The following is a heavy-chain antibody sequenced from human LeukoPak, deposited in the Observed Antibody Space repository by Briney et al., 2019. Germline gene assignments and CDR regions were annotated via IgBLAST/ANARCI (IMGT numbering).Heavy chain of an antibody. V-gene: IGHV3-23*01. CDR2: ISGSGVTT. J-gene: IGHJ1*01. CDR3: AKKVVVGATSPYSDFQD. CDR1: GFTFSSFA. D-gene: IGHD1-26*01. Sequence: GGSLRLSCAASGFTFSSFAMAWVRQAPGKGLEWVSAISGSGVTTHYAGSVKGRFSISRDNSKNALYLQMNSLRAEDTALYYCAKKVVVGATSPYSDFQDWGQGTLVTVSS.